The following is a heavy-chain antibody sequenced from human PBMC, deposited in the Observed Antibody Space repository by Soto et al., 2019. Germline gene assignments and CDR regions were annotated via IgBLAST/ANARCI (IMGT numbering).Heavy chain of an antibody. Sequence: DVQLVESGGGLVQPGRSLRLSCAASGFTFDDYAMHWVRQAPGKGLEWVSGISWNSGSIGYADSVKGRFTISRDNAKNSLYLKMNSLRTEDTALYYCAKDLYSAAGTIGYWGQGTLVTVSS. CDR3: AKDLYSAAGTIGY. CDR2: ISWNSGSI. CDR1: GFTFDDYA. J-gene: IGHJ4*02. D-gene: IGHD6-13*01. V-gene: IGHV3-9*01.